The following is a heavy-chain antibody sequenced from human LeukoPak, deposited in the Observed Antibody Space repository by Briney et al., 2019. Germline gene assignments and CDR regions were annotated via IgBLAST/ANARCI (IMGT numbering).Heavy chain of an antibody. V-gene: IGHV3-74*01. Sequence: QPGGSLRLSCAVSVFTFSSYWMHWVRQAPGKGLVWVSRVSTDGSSTSYADSVKGRFTISRDNAKNSLYLQMNSLRAEDTAAYYCARDRYSSSWYELDYWGQGTLVTVSS. CDR1: VFTFSSYW. J-gene: IGHJ4*02. CDR3: ARDRYSSSWYELDY. CDR2: VSTDGSST. D-gene: IGHD6-13*01.